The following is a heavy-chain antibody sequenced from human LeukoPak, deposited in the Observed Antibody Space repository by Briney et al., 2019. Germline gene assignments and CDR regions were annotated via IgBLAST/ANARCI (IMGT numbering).Heavy chain of an antibody. J-gene: IGHJ4*02. V-gene: IGHV3-30*02. CDR3: AKEAPRQNRGVNTWLDY. D-gene: IGHD3-10*01. Sequence: LSGGSLRLSCAASGFIFSSYGMHWVRQAPGKGLEWVAFIRYDGNNQYYADSVKGRFAISRDNSKNTLYLQMISLKVEDTAVYYCAKEAPRQNRGVNTWLDYWGQGTLVTVSS. CDR1: GFIFSSYG. CDR2: IRYDGNNQ.